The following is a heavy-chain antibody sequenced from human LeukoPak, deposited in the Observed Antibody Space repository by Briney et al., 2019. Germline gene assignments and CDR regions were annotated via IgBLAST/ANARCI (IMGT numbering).Heavy chain of an antibody. CDR1: GCTFSSCA. CDR2: IIPIFGTA. D-gene: IGHD1-1*01. Sequence: SSVKVSCKASGCTFSSCANSWVRQAPGQGLEWMGGIIPIFGTANYAQKFQGRVTITAVESTSTAYMQLSSLRSEDTAVYYCASHGFAGRHDAFDIWGQGTMVTVSS. CDR3: ASHGFAGRHDAFDI. J-gene: IGHJ3*02. V-gene: IGHV1-69*13.